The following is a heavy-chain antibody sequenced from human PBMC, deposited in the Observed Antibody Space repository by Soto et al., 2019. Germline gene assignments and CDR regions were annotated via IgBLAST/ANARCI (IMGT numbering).Heavy chain of an antibody. CDR1: GFTFSSYS. Sequence: EVQLVESGGGLVKPGGSLRLSCAASGFTFSSYSMNWVRQAPGKGLEWVSSISSSSSYIYYADSVKGRFTISRDNAKNSLYLQMNSLRAEYTAVYYCAREGIAAAVLYNWFDPWGQGTLVTVSS. D-gene: IGHD6-13*01. CDR3: AREGIAAAVLYNWFDP. CDR2: ISSSSSYI. V-gene: IGHV3-21*01. J-gene: IGHJ5*02.